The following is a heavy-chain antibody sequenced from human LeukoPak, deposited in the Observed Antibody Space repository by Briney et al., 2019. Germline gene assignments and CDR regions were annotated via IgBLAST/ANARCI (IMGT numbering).Heavy chain of an antibody. CDR2: IKQDGRDR. D-gene: IGHD3-22*01. Sequence: PGGSLRLSYAASGFTLSSTWMSWVRQTPGKWLEWVAIIKQDGRDRYYVDSVKGRFTISRDNARNSLYLQMNSLRAEDTAVYYCARDLYYYDSSGYYRGLDYWGQGTLVTVSS. CDR1: GFTLSSTW. CDR3: ARDLYYYDSSGYYRGLDY. V-gene: IGHV3-7*01. J-gene: IGHJ4*02.